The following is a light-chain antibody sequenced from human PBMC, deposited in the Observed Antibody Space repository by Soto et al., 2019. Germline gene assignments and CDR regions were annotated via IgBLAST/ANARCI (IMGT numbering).Light chain of an antibody. V-gene: IGKV1-5*01. CDR3: QQYNSYSYT. Sequence: DIQMTQSPSTLSASVGDRLTITCRASQSISYWLAWYQQKPGKAPKLLIYDASSLESGVPSRFSGSGSWTEFTLTIISLQPHEFATDYCQQYNSYSYTFGQGTKLEI. CDR1: QSISYW. J-gene: IGKJ2*01. CDR2: DAS.